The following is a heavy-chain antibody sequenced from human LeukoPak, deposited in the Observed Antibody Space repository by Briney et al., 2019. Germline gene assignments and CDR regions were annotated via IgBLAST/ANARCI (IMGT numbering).Heavy chain of an antibody. J-gene: IGHJ3*02. D-gene: IGHD6-13*01. Sequence: PGGSLRLSCAASGFTFSSYAMSWVRQAPGKGLEWVSALSGSGATTYYADSVKGRFTISRDNSKNTLYLQMNSLRAEDTAVYYCAKIAAAGTGSHAFDIWGQGTMVTVSS. V-gene: IGHV3-23*01. CDR3: AKIAAAGTGSHAFDI. CDR1: GFTFSSYA. CDR2: LSGSGATT.